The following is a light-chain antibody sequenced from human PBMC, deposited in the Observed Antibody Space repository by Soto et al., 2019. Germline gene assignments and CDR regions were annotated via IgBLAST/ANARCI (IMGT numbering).Light chain of an antibody. CDR3: QQLNSYPPP. CDR1: QTISSW. J-gene: IGKJ5*01. Sequence: IQMSKSASTLSGYVGDRVTITCRASQTISSWLAWYQQKPGKAPKLLIYAASTLQSGVPSRFSGSGSGTEFTLTISSLQPEDFATYYCQQLNSYPPPFGQGTRLEI. CDR2: AAS. V-gene: IGKV1-9*01.